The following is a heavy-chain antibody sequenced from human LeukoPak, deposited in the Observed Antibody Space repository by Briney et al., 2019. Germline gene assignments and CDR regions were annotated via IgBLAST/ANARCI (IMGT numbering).Heavy chain of an antibody. J-gene: IGHJ2*01. CDR2: IGTAGDT. V-gene: IGHV3-13*01. Sequence: PGGSLRLSCAASGLTFSSYDMHWVRQATGKGLEWVSAIGTAGDTYHPGSVKGRFTISRENAKNSLYLQMNSLRAGDTAVYYCARGPGSYEDGWYFDLWGRGTLVTVSS. CDR3: ARGPGSYEDGWYFDL. D-gene: IGHD2-15*01. CDR1: GLTFSSYD.